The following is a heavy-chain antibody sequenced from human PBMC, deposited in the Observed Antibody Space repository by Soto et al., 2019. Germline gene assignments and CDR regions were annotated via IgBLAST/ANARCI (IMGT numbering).Heavy chain of an antibody. CDR3: ARLSSLELRGKAYFDY. D-gene: IGHD1-7*01. CDR2: IYPGDSDT. J-gene: IGHJ4*02. CDR1: GYSFTSYW. V-gene: IGHV5-51*01. Sequence: GESLKISCKGSGYSFTSYWIGWVRQMPGKGLEWMGIIYPGDSDTRYSPSFQGQVTISADKSISTAYLQWSSLKASDTAMYYCARLSSLELRGKAYFDYWGQGTLVTVSS.